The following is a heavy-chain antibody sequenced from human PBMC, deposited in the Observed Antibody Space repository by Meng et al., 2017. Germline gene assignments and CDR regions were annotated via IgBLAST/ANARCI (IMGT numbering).Heavy chain of an antibody. CDR2: IIPIFGTA. V-gene: IGHV1-69*13. J-gene: IGHJ4*02. CDR1: GGSFSSYA. Sequence: SVKVSCKASGGSFSSYAISWVRQAPGQGLEWMGGIIPIFGTANYAQKFQGRVTITADESTSTAYMELSSLRSEDTVVYYCARYSGYDVSNLDYWGQGTLVTVSS. CDR3: ARYSGYDVSNLDY. D-gene: IGHD5-12*01.